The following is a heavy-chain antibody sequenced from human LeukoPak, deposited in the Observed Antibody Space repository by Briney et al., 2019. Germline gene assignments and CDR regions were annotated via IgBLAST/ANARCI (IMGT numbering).Heavy chain of an antibody. CDR2: IDYSGRT. J-gene: IGHJ5*02. D-gene: IGHD4-17*01. CDR1: GGSISSSGFC. V-gene: IGHV4-39*01. Sequence: PSETLSLTCTVSGGSISSSGFCWGWIRQSPGKGLEWIGTIDYSGRTFYNPSLKSRVTISVDTAKNQFPLKLTSVTAADTAVYSCARQDDQDHGHPNWFDPWGQGTLVTVSS. CDR3: ARQDDQDHGHPNWFDP.